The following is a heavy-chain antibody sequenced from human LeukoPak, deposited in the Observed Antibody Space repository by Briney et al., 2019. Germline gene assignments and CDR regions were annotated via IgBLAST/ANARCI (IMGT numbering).Heavy chain of an antibody. CDR1: GFTFSSYA. Sequence: GGSLRLSCAASGFTFSSYAMHWVRQAPGKGLEWVAVISYDGSNKYYADSVKGRFTISRDNSKNTLYLQMNSLRAEDTAVYYCARGEGYCTNGVCYPFDYWGQGTLVTVSS. CDR2: ISYDGSNK. D-gene: IGHD2-8*01. V-gene: IGHV3-30*04. CDR3: ARGEGYCTNGVCYPFDY. J-gene: IGHJ4*02.